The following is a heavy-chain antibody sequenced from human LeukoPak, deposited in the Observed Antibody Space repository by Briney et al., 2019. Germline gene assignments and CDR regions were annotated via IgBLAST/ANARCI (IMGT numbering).Heavy chain of an antibody. CDR3: ARDWQQLVSANWFDP. CDR1: GFTFSNYW. CDR2: INADGSNT. Sequence: GGSLRLSCSASGFTFSNYWMHWVRQAPGKGLVWVSRINADGSNTNYADSVKGRFTISRDNAKNSLYLQMNSLRVEDTAVYYCARDWQQLVSANWFDPWGQGTLVTVSS. D-gene: IGHD6-13*01. J-gene: IGHJ5*02. V-gene: IGHV3-74*01.